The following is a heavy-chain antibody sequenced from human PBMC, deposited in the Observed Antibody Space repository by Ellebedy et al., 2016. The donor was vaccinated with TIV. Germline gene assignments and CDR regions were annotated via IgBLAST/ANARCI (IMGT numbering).Heavy chain of an antibody. V-gene: IGHV1-18*04. CDR3: ARHIVVVPAAMGCYDY. J-gene: IGHJ4*02. CDR2: ISAYNGNT. D-gene: IGHD2-2*01. CDR1: GYTFTSYG. Sequence: AASVKVSCKASGYTFTSYGISWVRQAPGQGLEWMGWISAYNGNTNYAQKLQGRVTMTTDTSTSTAYMELRSLRSDDTAVYYCARHIVVVPAAMGCYDYWGQGTLVTVSS.